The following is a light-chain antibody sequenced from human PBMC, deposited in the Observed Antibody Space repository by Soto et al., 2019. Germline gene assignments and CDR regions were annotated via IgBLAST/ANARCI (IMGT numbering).Light chain of an antibody. J-gene: IGKJ1*01. CDR1: QTISTW. CDR2: DAS. V-gene: IGKV1-5*01. CDR3: QQHTNTNNPWM. Sequence: DIQVTQSPPTLSASVGDRVTITCRASQTISTWMAWYQQKPGKAPKLLVYDASTSQSGVASTFSGSGSGTEFTLIISGLQPDDSATYSCQQHTNTNNPWMFGQGTKVDIK.